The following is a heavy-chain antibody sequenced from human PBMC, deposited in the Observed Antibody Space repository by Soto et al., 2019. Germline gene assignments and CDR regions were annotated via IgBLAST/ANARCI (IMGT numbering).Heavy chain of an antibody. CDR1: GFTFSSYY. V-gene: IGHV3-7*01. D-gene: IGHD1-26*01. J-gene: IGHJ4*02. Sequence: VQLVESGGDLVQPGGSLRLSCAASGFTFSSYYMSWVRQAQGKGLEWVANVNEDGSEKYYVDSVKGRFTVSRDNAKNSLYLQMNSLRAEDTAVYYCAKWGGGGSDYWGQGTLVTVSS. CDR2: VNEDGSEK. CDR3: AKWGGGGSDY.